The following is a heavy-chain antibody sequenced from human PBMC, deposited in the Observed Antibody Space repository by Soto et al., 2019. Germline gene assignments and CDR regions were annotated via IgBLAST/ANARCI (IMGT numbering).Heavy chain of an antibody. Sequence: QVQLVESGGGVVQPGRSLRLSCAASGFNFSSYVMHWVRQAPGKGLELVAVIWYDGGNKYYADSVKGRFTISRDNSKNTLYLQMNSLRAEDTAVYYCARDGQWLPRDGRRSSYYFDYWGQGTLVTVSS. V-gene: IGHV3-33*01. J-gene: IGHJ4*02. CDR2: IWYDGGNK. D-gene: IGHD6-19*01. CDR1: GFNFSSYV. CDR3: ARDGQWLPRDGRRSSYYFDY.